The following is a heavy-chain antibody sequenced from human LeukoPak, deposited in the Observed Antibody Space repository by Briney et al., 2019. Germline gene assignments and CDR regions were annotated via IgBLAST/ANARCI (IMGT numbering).Heavy chain of an antibody. V-gene: IGHV3-7*01. D-gene: IGHD6-13*01. CDR3: ARGAGIAAAGFADY. Sequence: GGSLRLSCVASGFSFSDHWMNWFRQAPGKGLEWVATIKKDGSEQYYVDSMKGRLTISRDNAKNSVYLQMNSLRAEDTAVYYCARGAGIAAAGFADYWGQGTLVTVSS. CDR2: IKKDGSEQ. J-gene: IGHJ4*02. CDR1: GFSFSDHW.